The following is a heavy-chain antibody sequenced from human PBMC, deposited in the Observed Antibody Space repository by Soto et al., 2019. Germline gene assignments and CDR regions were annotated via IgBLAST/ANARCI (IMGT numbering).Heavy chain of an antibody. J-gene: IGHJ4*02. Sequence: QVQLQQWGAGLLKPSETLSLTCAVYGGSFRGYYWSWIRQPPGKGLEWIGEINHSGSTNYNPSLKSRVTISVDTSKNQFSLKLSSVTAADTAVYYCARGTGGRFLEWLFPLDYWGQGTLVTVSS. CDR2: INHSGST. D-gene: IGHD3-3*01. CDR1: GGSFRGYY. V-gene: IGHV4-34*01. CDR3: ARGTGGRFLEWLFPLDY.